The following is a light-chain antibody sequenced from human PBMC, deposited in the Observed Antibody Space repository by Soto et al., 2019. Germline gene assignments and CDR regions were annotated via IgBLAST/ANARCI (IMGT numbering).Light chain of an antibody. J-gene: IGKJ3*01. CDR3: QQLNSYPLT. CDR1: QDISNY. Sequence: DIQLTQSPSFLSSSVGDIVTITCRASQDISNYLVWYQQKPGKAPKPLIYAASTLQSGVPSRFSGSGSGTEFTLTISSLQPEDFATYYCQQLNSYPLTFGPGTKVDIK. CDR2: AAS. V-gene: IGKV1-9*01.